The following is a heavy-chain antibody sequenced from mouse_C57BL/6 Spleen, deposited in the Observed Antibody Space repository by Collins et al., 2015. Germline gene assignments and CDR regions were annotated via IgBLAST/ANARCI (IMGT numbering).Heavy chain of an antibody. CDR2: IYPGDGDT. D-gene: IGHD1-1*02. J-gene: IGHJ4*01. CDR1: GYAFSSYW. V-gene: IGHV1-80*01. CDR3: ARWWDYYAMDY. Sequence: QVQLQQSGAELVKPGASVKISCKASGYAFSSYWMNWVKQRPGKGLEWIGQIYPGDGDTNYNGKFKGKATLTADKSSSTAYMQLSSLTSEDSAVYFCARWWDYYAMDYWGQGTSVTVSS.